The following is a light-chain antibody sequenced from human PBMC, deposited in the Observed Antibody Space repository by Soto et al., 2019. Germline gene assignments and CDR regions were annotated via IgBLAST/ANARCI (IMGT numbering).Light chain of an antibody. CDR2: VNI. Sequence: QSVLTQPPSVSGAPGQRVTIFCTGSSSNIGAGYDVHWYQQLPGTAPKLLIYVNINRPSGVPDRFSGSKSGTSASLAITGLQAEDEADYYCQSYDSSLSAVFGVGTKLTVL. V-gene: IGLV1-40*01. J-gene: IGLJ2*01. CDR3: QSYDSSLSAV. CDR1: SSNIGAGYD.